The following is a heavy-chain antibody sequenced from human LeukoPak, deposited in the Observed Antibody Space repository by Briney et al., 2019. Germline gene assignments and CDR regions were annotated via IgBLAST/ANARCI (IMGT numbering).Heavy chain of an antibody. V-gene: IGHV1-69*06. Sequence: ASVKVSCKASGGTFSSYAISWVRQAPGQELEWMGGIIPIFGTANYAQKFQGRVTITADKSTSTAYMELSSLRSEDTAVYYCARAPRYCSSTSCSLTLDPWGQGTLVTVSS. J-gene: IGHJ5*02. CDR3: ARAPRYCSSTSCSLTLDP. CDR1: GGTFSSYA. CDR2: IIPIFGTA. D-gene: IGHD2-2*01.